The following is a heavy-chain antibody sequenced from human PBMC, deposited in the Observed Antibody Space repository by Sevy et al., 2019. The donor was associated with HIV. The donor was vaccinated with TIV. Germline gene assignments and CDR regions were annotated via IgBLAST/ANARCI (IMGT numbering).Heavy chain of an antibody. V-gene: IGHV3-15*01. Sequence: GGSLRLSCAASGITFSGAWMSWVRQVPGKGLEWLGRIKSETDGGATDYAAPVKGRFTISRDDSKKTVYLQVNSLQVEDTAVYYCTTDLGIYASKWGQGTLVTVSS. CDR2: IKSETDGGAT. D-gene: IGHD3-16*01. CDR3: TTDLGIYASK. J-gene: IGHJ4*02. CDR1: GITFSGAW.